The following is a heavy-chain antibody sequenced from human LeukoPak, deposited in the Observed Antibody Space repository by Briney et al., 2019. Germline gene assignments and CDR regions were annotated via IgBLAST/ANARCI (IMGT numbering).Heavy chain of an antibody. Sequence: PSETLSLTCTVSGYSISSGYYWGWIRQPPGKGLEWIGSIYHSGSTYYNPSLKSRVTISVDTSKNQFSLKLNSVTAADTAMYYCAGTVGGITRFDYWGQGTLVTVSS. CDR1: GYSISSGYY. CDR3: AGTVGGITRFDY. CDR2: IYHSGST. J-gene: IGHJ4*02. D-gene: IGHD1-26*01. V-gene: IGHV4-38-2*02.